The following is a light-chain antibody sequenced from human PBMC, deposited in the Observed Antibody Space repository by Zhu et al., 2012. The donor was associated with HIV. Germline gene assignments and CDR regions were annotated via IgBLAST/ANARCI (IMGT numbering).Light chain of an antibody. J-gene: IGKJ2*01. CDR3: QLFGDSSYT. Sequence: EIVVTQSPGTLSLSPGERATLSCRASQTVYTGNLAWYQQRPGQAPRLLIYGTSNRATGIPDRFSGSGSGTDFTLTISRLEPEDFVVYYCQLFGDSSYTFGQGTKL. CDR2: GTS. CDR1: QTVYTGN. V-gene: IGKV3-20*01.